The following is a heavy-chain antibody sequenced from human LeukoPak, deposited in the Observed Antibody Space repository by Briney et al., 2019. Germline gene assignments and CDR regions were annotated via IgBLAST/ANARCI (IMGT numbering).Heavy chain of an antibody. Sequence: PGESLRLSCAASGFTFSSYAMSWVRQAPGKGLEWVSAISGSGGSTYYADSVKGRFTISRDNSKNTLYLQMNSLRAEDTAVYYCANKRDWNFYFDYWGQGTLVTVSS. D-gene: IGHD1-7*01. CDR2: ISGSGGST. J-gene: IGHJ4*02. CDR1: GFTFSSYA. V-gene: IGHV3-23*01. CDR3: ANKRDWNFYFDY.